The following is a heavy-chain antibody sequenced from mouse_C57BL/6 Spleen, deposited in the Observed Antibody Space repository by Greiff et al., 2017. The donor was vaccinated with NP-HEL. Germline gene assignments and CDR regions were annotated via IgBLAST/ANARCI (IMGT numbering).Heavy chain of an antibody. Sequence: ESGPGLVKPSQSLSLTCSVTGYSITSGYYWNWIRQFPGNKLEWMGYISYDGSNNYNPSLKNRISITRDTSKNQFFLKLNSVTTEDTATYYCASLYRNAMDYWGQGTSVTVSS. CDR1: GYSITSGYY. CDR3: ASLYRNAMDY. J-gene: IGHJ4*01. D-gene: IGHD2-12*01. V-gene: IGHV3-6*01. CDR2: ISYDGSN.